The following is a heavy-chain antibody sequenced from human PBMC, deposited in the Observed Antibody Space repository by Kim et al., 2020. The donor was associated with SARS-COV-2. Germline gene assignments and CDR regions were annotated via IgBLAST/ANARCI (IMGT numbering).Heavy chain of an antibody. J-gene: IGHJ4*02. D-gene: IGHD5-12*01. CDR3: ARDSEEWLRSFDY. Sequence: SETLSLTCTVSGGSVSSGSYYWSWIRQPPGKGLEWIGYIYYSGSTNYNPSLKSRVTISVDTSKNQFSLKLSSVTAADTAVYYCARDSEEWLRSFDYWGQG. CDR1: GGSVSSGSYY. CDR2: IYYSGST. V-gene: IGHV4-61*01.